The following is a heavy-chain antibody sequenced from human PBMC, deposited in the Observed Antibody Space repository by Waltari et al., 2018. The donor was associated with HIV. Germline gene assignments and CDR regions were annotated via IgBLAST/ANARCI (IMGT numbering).Heavy chain of an antibody. CDR3: ARAGRSFSSRPKTFDI. CDR1: VGSITSTTNY. Sequence: QLPLWESGPGLVGASEALSLTCFVSVGSITSTTNYWGWIRQPPGEGLEWIGSIYYTGAAYYGPSLKSRVTISVDTSKNQFSLKLSSVTATDAAVYFCARAGRSFSSRPKTFDIWGPGTMVTVSS. J-gene: IGHJ3*02. CDR2: IYYTGAA. D-gene: IGHD3-10*01. V-gene: IGHV4-39*01.